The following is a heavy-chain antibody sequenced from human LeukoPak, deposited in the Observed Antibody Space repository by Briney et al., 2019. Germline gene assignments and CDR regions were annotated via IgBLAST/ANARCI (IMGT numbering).Heavy chain of an antibody. CDR1: GYSLSDHY. V-gene: IGHV1-2*07. CDR3: ARGYASAMVIDWFDP. CDR2: INPNSNGLN. D-gene: IGHD5-18*01. Sequence: ASVKVSCKASGYSLSDHYMHWVRQAPGQGLEWMGWINPNSNGLNNYAHKFQGRVTMTSDTSISTASMELSGLISDDTAVYYCARGYASAMVIDWFDPWGQGTLVTVSS. J-gene: IGHJ5*02.